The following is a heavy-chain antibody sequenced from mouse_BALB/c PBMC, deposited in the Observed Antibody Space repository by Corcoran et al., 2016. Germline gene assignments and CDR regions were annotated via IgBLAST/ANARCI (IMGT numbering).Heavy chain of an antibody. CDR2: IYPGSGST. Sequence: LQQPGSELVRPGASVKLSCKASGYTFTSYWMHWVKQRHGQGLEWIGNIYPGSGSTNYDEKFKSKGTLTVDTSSSTAYMHLSSLTSEDSALYYCTNCDMAFWGQGTSVTFSS. CDR3: TNCDMAF. CDR1: GYTFTSYW. D-gene: IGHD4-1*01. V-gene: IGHV1S22*01. J-gene: IGHJ4*01.